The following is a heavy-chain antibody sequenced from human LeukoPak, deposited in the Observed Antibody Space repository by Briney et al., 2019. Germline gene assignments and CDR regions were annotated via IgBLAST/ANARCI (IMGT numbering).Heavy chain of an antibody. J-gene: IGHJ4*02. D-gene: IGHD6-6*01. Sequence: PSETLSLTCAVSGGSLSSGGYYWSWIRQPPGRGLEWIGYIYHSGSTYYNPSLKSRVTISVDRSKNQFSLKLSSVTAADTAVYYCARDPEYSSSSASPNFDYWGQGTLVTVSS. CDR2: IYHSGST. V-gene: IGHV4-30-2*01. CDR1: GGSLSSGGYY. CDR3: ARDPEYSSSSASPNFDY.